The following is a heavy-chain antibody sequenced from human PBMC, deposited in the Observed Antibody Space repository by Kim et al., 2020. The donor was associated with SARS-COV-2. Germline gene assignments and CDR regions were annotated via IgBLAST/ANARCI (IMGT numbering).Heavy chain of an antibody. D-gene: IGHD5-18*01. CDR3: ARDGRITAMVRVLDYGMDV. CDR2: IWYDGSNK. Sequence: GGSLRLSCAASGFTFSRYGMHWVRQAPGKGLEWVAVIWYDGSNKYYADSVKGRFTISRDNSKNTLYLQMNSLRAEDTAVYYCARDGRITAMVRVLDYGMDVWGQGTTVTVSS. V-gene: IGHV3-33*01. CDR1: GFTFSRYG. J-gene: IGHJ6*02.